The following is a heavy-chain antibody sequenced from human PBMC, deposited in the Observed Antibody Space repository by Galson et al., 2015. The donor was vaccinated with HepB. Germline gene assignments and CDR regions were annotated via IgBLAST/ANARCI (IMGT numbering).Heavy chain of an antibody. D-gene: IGHD3-3*02. V-gene: IGHV3-30-3*01. CDR2: ISYDGSIK. CDR3: ARDSITHSYYYYYYMDV. Sequence: SLRLSCAASGFTFSSYAMHWVRQAPGKGLEWVAVISYDGSIKYYADSVKGRFTISRDSSRNTLYLQMNGLRTEDTAVYYCARDSITHSYYYYYYMDVWGKGTTVTVSS. J-gene: IGHJ6*03. CDR1: GFTFSSYA.